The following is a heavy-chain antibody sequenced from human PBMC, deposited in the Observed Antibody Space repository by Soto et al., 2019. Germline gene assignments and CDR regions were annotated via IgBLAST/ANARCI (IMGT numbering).Heavy chain of an antibody. Sequence: QVQLVQSGAEVKKPGASVKVSCKASGYTFTSYGISWVRQAPGQGLEWMGWISAYNGKTNYAQKLQGRVTMTTDTSTSTAYMELRSMRSDDTAVYYCARGRAVAGKDNWFDPWGQGTLVTVSS. J-gene: IGHJ5*02. D-gene: IGHD6-19*01. CDR3: ARGRAVAGKDNWFDP. CDR2: ISAYNGKT. CDR1: GYTFTSYG. V-gene: IGHV1-18*01.